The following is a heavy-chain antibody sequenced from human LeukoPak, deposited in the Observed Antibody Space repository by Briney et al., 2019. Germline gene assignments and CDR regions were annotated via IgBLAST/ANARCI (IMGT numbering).Heavy chain of an antibody. V-gene: IGHV1-3*01. CDR2: INAGNSNT. J-gene: IGHJ5*02. Sequence: ASVKVSCKASGYTFTSYSMHWVRQAPGQRLEWMGWINAGNSNTKYSQKFQGRVTITRDTSASTAYMELSSLRSEDTAVYCCAREGGEFWFDPWGQGTLVTVSS. D-gene: IGHD3-16*01. CDR1: GYTFTSYS. CDR3: AREGGEFWFDP.